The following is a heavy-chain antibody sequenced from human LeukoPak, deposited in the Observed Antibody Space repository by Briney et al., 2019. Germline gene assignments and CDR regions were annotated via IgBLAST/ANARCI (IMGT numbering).Heavy chain of an antibody. CDR1: GGSIGSYY. J-gene: IGHJ5*02. D-gene: IGHD1-26*01. V-gene: IGHV4-59*12. CDR2: IYYSGST. Sequence: SETLSLTCTVSGGSIGSYYWSWIRQPPGKGLEWIGYIYYSGSTNYNPSLKSRVTISVDTSKNQFSLQLSSVTPEDTAVYYCAREDDSGNINNDWFDPWGQGTLVTVSS. CDR3: AREDDSGNINNDWFDP.